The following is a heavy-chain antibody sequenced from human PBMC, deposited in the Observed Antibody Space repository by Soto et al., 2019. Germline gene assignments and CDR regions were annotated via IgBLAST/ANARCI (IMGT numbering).Heavy chain of an antibody. CDR2: ISWNSGSI. D-gene: IGHD6-6*01. V-gene: IGHV3-9*01. J-gene: IGHJ6*03. Sequence: PGGSLRVSCAASGFTFDDYAMHWVRQAPGKGLEWVSGISWNSGSIGYADSVKGRFTIPRDNAKNSLYLQMNSLRAEDTALYYYAKDKSSSSGKYYYYMDVWGKGTTVTVSS. CDR3: AKDKSSSSGKYYYYMDV. CDR1: GFTFDDYA.